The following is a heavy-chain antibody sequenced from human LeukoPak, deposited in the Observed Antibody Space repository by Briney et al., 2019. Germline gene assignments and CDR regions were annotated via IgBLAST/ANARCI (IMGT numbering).Heavy chain of an antibody. CDR3: AKMAGDRNYHYYYMDV. V-gene: IGHV3-23*01. CDR2: ISGSGGST. J-gene: IGHJ6*03. CDR1: GFTFSSHA. Sequence: GGSLRLSCAASGFTFSSHAMSWVRQAPGKGLEWVSAISGSGGSTYYADSVKGRFTISRDNSKNTLYLQMNSLRAEDTAVYYCAKMAGDRNYHYYYMDVWGKGTTVTVSS. D-gene: IGHD6-19*01.